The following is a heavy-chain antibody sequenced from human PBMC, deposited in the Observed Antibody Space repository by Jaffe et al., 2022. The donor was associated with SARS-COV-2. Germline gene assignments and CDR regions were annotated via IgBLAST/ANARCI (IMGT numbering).Heavy chain of an antibody. V-gene: IGHV4-59*01. CDR3: ARGYCGGGSCFNYFDY. Sequence: QVQLQESGPGLVKPSETLSLTCTVSGGSITSYDWSWIRQPPGKGLEWIGYVYYSGSTNYNPSLKSRVAISVDTSKNQFSLNLRSVTTADTAIYYCARGYCGGGSCFNYFDYWGHGTLVTVSS. CDR1: GGSITSYD. J-gene: IGHJ4*01. CDR2: VYYSGST. D-gene: IGHD2-15*01.